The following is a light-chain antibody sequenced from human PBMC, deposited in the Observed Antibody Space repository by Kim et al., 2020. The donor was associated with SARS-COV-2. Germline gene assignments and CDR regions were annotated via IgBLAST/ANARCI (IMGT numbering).Light chain of an antibody. V-gene: IGLV3-10*01. CDR1: ALPTKY. Sequence: SYELTQPPSLSVSPGQTARITCSGDALPTKYAYWYQQKSGQAPVLVIYEDTKRPSGIPERFSGSSSGTRAALTISGAQVEDEADYYCYSTDSSRTYRVFGGGTQLTVL. J-gene: IGLJ3*02. CDR3: YSTDSSRTYRV. CDR2: EDT.